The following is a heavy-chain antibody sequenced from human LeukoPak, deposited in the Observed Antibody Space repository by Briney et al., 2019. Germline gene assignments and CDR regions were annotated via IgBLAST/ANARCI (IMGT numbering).Heavy chain of an antibody. CDR2: IIPIFGTA. D-gene: IGHD1-26*01. CDR1: GGTFSSYA. V-gene: IGHV1-69*05. J-gene: IGHJ4*02. CDR3: ARGRGSEWELSSLFGY. Sequence: GASVKVSCKASGGTFSSYAISWVRQAPGQGLEWMGGIIPIFGTANYAQKFQGRVTITTDESTSTAYMELSSLRSEDTAVYYCARGRGSEWELSSLFGYWGQRTLVTVSS.